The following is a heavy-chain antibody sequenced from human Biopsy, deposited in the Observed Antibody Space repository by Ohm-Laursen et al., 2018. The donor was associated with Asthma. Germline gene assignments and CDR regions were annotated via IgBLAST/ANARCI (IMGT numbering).Heavy chain of an antibody. CDR3: ARDAWELQKPYAYYFDY. V-gene: IGHV3-30*03. J-gene: IGHJ4*02. D-gene: IGHD1-26*01. CDR1: GFTFSSYG. Sequence: SLRLSCAAPGFTFSSYGMHWVRQAPGKGLEWVAVISYDGSNKYYADSVKGRFTISRDNSKNTLYLQMNSLRAEDTAVYYCARDAWELQKPYAYYFDYWGQGTLVTVSS. CDR2: ISYDGSNK.